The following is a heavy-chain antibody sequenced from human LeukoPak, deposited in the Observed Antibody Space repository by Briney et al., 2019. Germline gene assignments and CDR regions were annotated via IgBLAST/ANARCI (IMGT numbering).Heavy chain of an antibody. Sequence: GGSLRLSCAASGFTFSSYWMSWVRQAPEKGLEWVANIKQDGSEKYYVDSVKGRFTISRDNARNSLYLQMNSLRAEDTAVYYCARDGIADDAFDIWGQGTMVTVSS. J-gene: IGHJ3*02. V-gene: IGHV3-7*01. CDR3: ARDGIADDAFDI. CDR1: GFTFSSYW. CDR2: IKQDGSEK. D-gene: IGHD6-13*01.